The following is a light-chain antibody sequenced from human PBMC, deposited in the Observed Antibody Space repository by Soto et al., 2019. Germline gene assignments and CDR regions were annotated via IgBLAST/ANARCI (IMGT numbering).Light chain of an antibody. CDR3: QQYGSSPT. Sequence: EIVLTQSPGTLSLSPGERATLSCRSSQSVSSSYLAWYQHKPGQAPRLLIYDVSSRATGIPDRFSGSGSGTDFTLTISRLEPEDFAVYYCQQYGSSPTFGQGTKLEIK. V-gene: IGKV3-20*01. J-gene: IGKJ1*01. CDR1: QSVSSSY. CDR2: DVS.